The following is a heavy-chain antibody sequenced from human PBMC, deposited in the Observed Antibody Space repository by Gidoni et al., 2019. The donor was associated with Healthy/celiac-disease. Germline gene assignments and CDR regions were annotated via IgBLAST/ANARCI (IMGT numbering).Heavy chain of an antibody. CDR2: INHSGST. CDR3: ARAPGWGYYDSSGDLPFDY. Sequence: QVQLQQWGAGLLKPSETLSLTCAVSGGSFSGYYWSWIRQPPGKGLEWIGEINHSGSTNYNPSLKSRVTISVDTSKNQFSLKLSSVTAADTAVYYCARAPGWGYYDSSGDLPFDYWGQGTLVTVSS. J-gene: IGHJ4*02. D-gene: IGHD3-22*01. V-gene: IGHV4-34*01. CDR1: GGSFSGYY.